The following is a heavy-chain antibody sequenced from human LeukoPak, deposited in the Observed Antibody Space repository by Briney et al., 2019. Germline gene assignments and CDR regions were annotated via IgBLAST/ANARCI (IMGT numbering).Heavy chain of an antibody. V-gene: IGHV3-9*01. CDR2: XSWNSGSI. J-gene: IGHJ4*02. D-gene: IGHD6-19*01. CDR1: GFTFDDYA. Sequence: LSXXASGFTFDDYAMHWVRQAPGKGLEWVSXXSWNSGSIGYADSVKGRFTISRDNAKNSLYLQMNSLRAEDTALYYCAKDIGQWLGKYYFDYWGQGTLVTVSS. CDR3: AKDIGQWLGKYYFDY.